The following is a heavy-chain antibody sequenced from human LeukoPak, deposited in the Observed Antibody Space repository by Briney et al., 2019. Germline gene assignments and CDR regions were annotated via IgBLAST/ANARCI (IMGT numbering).Heavy chain of an antibody. Sequence: GGPLNLSCARSGLTFSSYGLNWFRKPPAKGLKWVAVIWYDGSNKYYADSVKGRFTISRDNSKNTLYLQMNSLRAEDTAVYYCARVGSSPGYFDYWGQGTLVTVSS. CDR1: GLTFSSYG. J-gene: IGHJ4*02. V-gene: IGHV3-33*01. CDR3: ARVGSSPGYFDY. D-gene: IGHD3-10*01. CDR2: IWYDGSNK.